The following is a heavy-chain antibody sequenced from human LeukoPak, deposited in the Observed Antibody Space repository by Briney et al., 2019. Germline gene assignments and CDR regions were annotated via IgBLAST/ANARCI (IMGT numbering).Heavy chain of an antibody. CDR3: ARDLLPYSPIAAAEGFDY. J-gene: IGHJ4*02. V-gene: IGHV1-18*01. CDR2: ISVYSGTT. Sequence: ASVKVSCKASGYTFTSYGISWVRQAPGQGLEWMGWISVYSGTTNYAQKLQGRVTMTTDTSTNTAYMELRSLRSDDTAVYYCARDLLPYSPIAAAEGFDYWGQGTLVTVSS. D-gene: IGHD6-13*01. CDR1: GYTFTSYG.